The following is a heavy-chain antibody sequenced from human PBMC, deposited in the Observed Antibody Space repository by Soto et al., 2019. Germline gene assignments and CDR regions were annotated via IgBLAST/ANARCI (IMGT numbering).Heavy chain of an antibody. D-gene: IGHD2-2*01. CDR2: IKQDGSEK. CDR1: GFTFSSYW. CDR3: ARDICCSSTSCSSAGFDP. J-gene: IGHJ5*02. V-gene: IGHV3-7*01. Sequence: GESLKISCAASGFTFSSYWMSWVRQAPGKGLEWVANIKQDGSEKYYVDSVKGRFTISRDKAKNSLYLQMNSLRAEDTAVYYCARDICCSSTSCSSAGFDPWGQGTLVTVSS.